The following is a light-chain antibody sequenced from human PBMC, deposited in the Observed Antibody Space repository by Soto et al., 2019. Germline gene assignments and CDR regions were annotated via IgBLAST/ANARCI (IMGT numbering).Light chain of an antibody. CDR3: QEYSKWPLFT. Sequence: EIVVTQSPGILSVSPGDRATLSCRASQSVGRNLAWYQQKRGQAPTLLIYAASTRATGIPARFTGSGSGTDFTLTIISLQSEDFAVYYCQEYSKWPLFTFGPGTRVDIK. J-gene: IGKJ3*01. V-gene: IGKV3-15*01. CDR2: AAS. CDR1: QSVGRN.